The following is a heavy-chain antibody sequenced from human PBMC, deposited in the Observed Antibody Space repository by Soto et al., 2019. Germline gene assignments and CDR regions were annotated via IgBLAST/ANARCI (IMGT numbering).Heavy chain of an antibody. Sequence: ASVKVSCKASGYTFTSYGISWVRQAPGQGLEWMGWISAYNGNTNYAQKLQGRVTMTTDTSTSTAHMELRSLRSDDTAVYYCARDQDVVVVAASEKFDYWGQGTLVTVSS. D-gene: IGHD2-15*01. CDR2: ISAYNGNT. V-gene: IGHV1-18*01. CDR1: GYTFTSYG. J-gene: IGHJ4*02. CDR3: ARDQDVVVVAASEKFDY.